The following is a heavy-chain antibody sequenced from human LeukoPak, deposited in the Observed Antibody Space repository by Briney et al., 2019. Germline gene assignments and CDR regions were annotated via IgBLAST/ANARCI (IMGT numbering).Heavy chain of an antibody. CDR3: TRPEGVPYSFDY. CDR1: GYSFSSNW. J-gene: IGHJ4*02. V-gene: IGHV5-51*01. D-gene: IGHD3-10*01. Sequence: GESLKISRKGSGYSFSSNWIGWVRQVPGKGLEWMGIIYPGDSDIRYSPSFQGQVTISADKSISTAYLQWSSLKASHTAMYYCTRPEGVPYSFDYWGQGTLVTVSS. CDR2: IYPGDSDI.